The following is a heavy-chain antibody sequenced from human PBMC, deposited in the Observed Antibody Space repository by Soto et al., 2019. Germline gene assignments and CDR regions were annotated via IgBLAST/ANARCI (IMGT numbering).Heavy chain of an antibody. V-gene: IGHV3-74*01. CDR3: AKSGVDTFGLSY. CDR2: INTDGSST. J-gene: IGHJ4*02. D-gene: IGHD5-18*01. CDR1: GFTFSSFW. Sequence: EVQLVESGGGLVQPGGSLRLSCAVSGFTFSSFWMHWVRQAPGEGLVWVSRINTDGSSTSYADSVKGRFPISRDNAKNTLYLQMHRLRVEDTAMSSCAKSGVDTFGLSYWGQGTLVPVSS.